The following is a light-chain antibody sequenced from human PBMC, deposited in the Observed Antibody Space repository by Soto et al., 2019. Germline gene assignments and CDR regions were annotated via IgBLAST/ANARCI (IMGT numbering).Light chain of an antibody. CDR1: QNIRSNY. CDR2: GSS. J-gene: IGKJ4*01. Sequence: ELVLTQSPGTLSLSVGQRATLSCRASQNIRSNYVAWYQQKPGQAPRLLIFGSSSTATGIPDRFSASGSGTDFTLTISRLEPEYSAVYYCQQYVFEPLTFGGGTRVEI. CDR3: QQYVFEPLT. V-gene: IGKV3-20*01.